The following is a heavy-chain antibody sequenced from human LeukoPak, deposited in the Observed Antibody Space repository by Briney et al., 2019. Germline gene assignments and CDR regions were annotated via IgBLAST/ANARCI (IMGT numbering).Heavy chain of an antibody. Sequence: SETLSLTCTVSGGSISSSSYYWGWIRQPPGKGLEWIGSIYYSGSTYYNPSLKSRVTISVDTSKNQFSLKLSSVTAADTAVYYCARGDYYDSSGYYHWFDPWGQGTLVTVSS. CDR3: ARGDYYDSSGYYHWFDP. D-gene: IGHD3-22*01. CDR1: GGSISSSSYY. J-gene: IGHJ5*02. V-gene: IGHV4-39*01. CDR2: IYYSGST.